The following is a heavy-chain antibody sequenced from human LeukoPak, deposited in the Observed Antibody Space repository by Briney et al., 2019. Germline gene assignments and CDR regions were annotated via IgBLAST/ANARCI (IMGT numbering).Heavy chain of an antibody. V-gene: IGHV3-53*01. D-gene: IGHD6-13*01. CDR1: GFTVSSNY. CDR2: IYSGGST. CDR3: ARMGSIAAAGIPFDY. Sequence: PGGSLRLSCAASGFTVSSNYMSWVRQALGKGLEWVSVIYSGGSTYYADSVKGRFTISRDNSKNTLYLQMNSLRAEDTAVYYCARMGSIAAAGIPFDYWGQGTLVTVSS. J-gene: IGHJ4*02.